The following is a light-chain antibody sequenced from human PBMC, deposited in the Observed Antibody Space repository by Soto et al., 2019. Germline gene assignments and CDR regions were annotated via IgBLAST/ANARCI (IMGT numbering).Light chain of an antibody. V-gene: IGKV3-20*01. J-gene: IGKJ5*01. Sequence: EIVMTQSRGTVSVSPGESATFSCRASQGIGSTLAWYQQKPGQVPRLLIYGASSRATGIPDRFSGSGSGTDFTLTISRLEPEDFAVYYCQQYASSPTFGQGTGLEIK. CDR2: GAS. CDR3: QQYASSPT. CDR1: QGIGST.